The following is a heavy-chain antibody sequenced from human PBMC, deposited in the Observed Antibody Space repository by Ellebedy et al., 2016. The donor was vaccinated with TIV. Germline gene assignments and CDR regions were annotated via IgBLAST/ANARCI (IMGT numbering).Heavy chain of an antibody. CDR3: AKSGDPGSGSRPGGYFDP. Sequence: PGGSLRLSCAASGFTFSHYAMSWVRQAPGKGLEWVSALSGNGDNTYYADSVRGRFTISRDNSKNMLYLQMNSLRADDTAVYYCAKSGDPGSGSRPGGYFDPWGQGTLVTVSS. D-gene: IGHD3-10*01. CDR1: GFTFSHYA. CDR2: LSGNGDNT. V-gene: IGHV3-23*01. J-gene: IGHJ5*02.